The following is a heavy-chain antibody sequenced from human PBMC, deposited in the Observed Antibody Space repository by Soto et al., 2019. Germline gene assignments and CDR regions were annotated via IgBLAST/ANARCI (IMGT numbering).Heavy chain of an antibody. V-gene: IGHV2-5*02. D-gene: IGHD4-17*01. Sequence: SGPTLVNPTQTLTLTCTFSGFSLSTSGVGVGWIRQPPGKALEWLALIYWDDDKRYSPSLKSRLTTTKDTSKNQVVLTMTNMDPVDTATYFCAHRYGDYAYFGYWGQGTPVTVSS. CDR1: GFSLSTSGVG. J-gene: IGHJ4*02. CDR3: AHRYGDYAYFGY. CDR2: IYWDDDK.